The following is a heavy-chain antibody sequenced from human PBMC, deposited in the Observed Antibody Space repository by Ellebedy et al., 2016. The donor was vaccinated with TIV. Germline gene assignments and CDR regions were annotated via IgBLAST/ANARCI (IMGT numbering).Heavy chain of an antibody. CDR2: IYYSGST. CDR3: ARLQLWFDS. CDR1: GGSISSNSDY. Sequence: MPSETLSLTCSVSGGSISSNSDYCGWIRQTPGKGLEWIGNIYYSGSTYYNPSLKSRVTISVDTSKNQFSLRLSSVTAADTAVYYCARLQLWFDSWGQGTLVTVSS. D-gene: IGHD5-18*01. J-gene: IGHJ5*01. V-gene: IGHV4-39*01.